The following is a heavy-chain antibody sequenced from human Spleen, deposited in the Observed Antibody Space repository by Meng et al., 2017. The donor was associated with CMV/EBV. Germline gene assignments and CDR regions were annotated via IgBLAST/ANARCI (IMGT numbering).Heavy chain of an antibody. CDR1: GFTFSSYA. V-gene: IGHV3-23*01. Sequence: GESLKISCAASGFTFSSYAMSWVRQAPGKGLERVSGISGNGGGTYYADSVKGRFTISRDNSKNTLYLQMSSLRAEDTAVYYCAKRVIGGSSNWFDPWGQGTLVTVSS. D-gene: IGHD1-26*01. CDR2: ISGNGGGT. J-gene: IGHJ5*02. CDR3: AKRVIGGSSNWFDP.